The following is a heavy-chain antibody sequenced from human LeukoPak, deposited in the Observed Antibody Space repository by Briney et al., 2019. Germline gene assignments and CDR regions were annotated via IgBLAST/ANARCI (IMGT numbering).Heavy chain of an antibody. V-gene: IGHV4-39*01. CDR2: IYYSGST. CDR3: ARGVPTDYYYMDV. J-gene: IGHJ6*03. Sequence: WIRQPPGKGLEWIGSIYYSGSTYYNPSLKSRVTISVDTSKNQFSLKLSSVTAADTAVYYCARGVPTDYYYMDVWGKGTTVTVSS. D-gene: IGHD6-6*01.